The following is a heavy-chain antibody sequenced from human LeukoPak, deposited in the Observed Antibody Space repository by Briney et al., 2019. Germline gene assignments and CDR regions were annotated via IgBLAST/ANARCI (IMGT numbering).Heavy chain of an antibody. CDR2: INRDGSER. Sequence: GGSLRLSCAASGFTFSNYWMTWVRQAPGKGLEWVANINRDGSERYYVDSVKGRFTISRDDAKSSLYLQMNSLRAEDTAVYCCARRNAMDVWGQGTTVIVFS. J-gene: IGHJ6*02. V-gene: IGHV3-7*03. CDR3: ARRNAMDV. CDR1: GFTFSNYW.